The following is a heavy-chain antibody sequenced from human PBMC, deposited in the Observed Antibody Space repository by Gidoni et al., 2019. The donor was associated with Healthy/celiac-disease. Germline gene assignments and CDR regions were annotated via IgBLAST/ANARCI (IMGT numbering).Heavy chain of an antibody. V-gene: IGHV1-18*01. CDR2: ISAYNGNT. CDR3: AREYSSSKKTWGSYVY. Sequence: QLQLVQSGAEVTKPGASVKVSCKASGFTFTSYGISWVRQAPGQGLEWRGCISAYNGNTNYAQKLQGRVTMTTDTSTSTDYMELRSLRSDDTSVYYCAREYSSSKKTWGSYVYWGQGTLVTVSS. D-gene: IGHD6-13*01. J-gene: IGHJ4*02. CDR1: GFTFTSYG.